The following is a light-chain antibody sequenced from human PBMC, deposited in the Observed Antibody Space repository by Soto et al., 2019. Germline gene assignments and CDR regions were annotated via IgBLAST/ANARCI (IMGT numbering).Light chain of an antibody. CDR3: MQALQTPWT. V-gene: IGKV2-28*01. CDR2: LSS. J-gene: IGKJ1*01. Sequence: DIVMTQSPLSLPVTPGEPASISCRSSQSLLHSNGYNYLNWYLQKPGQSPQVLIYLSSNRASGVPDRFRGSGAGTDFTLKISRVEAEDVGLYYCMQALQTPWTFGQGTKVEIK. CDR1: QSLLHSNGYNY.